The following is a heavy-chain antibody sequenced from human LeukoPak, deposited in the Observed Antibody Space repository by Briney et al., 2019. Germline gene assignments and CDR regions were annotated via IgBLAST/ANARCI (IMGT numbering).Heavy chain of an antibody. CDR2: IDPSDSYT. CDR1: GYSFTSYW. J-gene: IGHJ5*02. V-gene: IGHV5-10-1*01. Sequence: GESLKISCKGSGYSFTSYWISWVRQMPGKGLEWMGRIDPSDSYTNYSPSFQGHVTISADKSISTAYLQWSSLKASDTAVYYCARHRGSSSWYRFGLDLNWLDPCGQGTLVTVSS. CDR3: ARHRGSSSWYRFGLDLNWLDP. D-gene: IGHD6-13*01.